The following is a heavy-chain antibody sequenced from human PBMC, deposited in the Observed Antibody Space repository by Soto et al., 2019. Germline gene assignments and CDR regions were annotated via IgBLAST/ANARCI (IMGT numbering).Heavy chain of an antibody. CDR2: IYHSGST. V-gene: IGHV4-30-2*01. J-gene: IGHJ5*02. CDR3: ARSPNDYGDYVWWFDP. D-gene: IGHD4-17*01. Sequence: SETLSLTCAVSGGSISSGGYSWSWILQPPGKGLEWIGYIYHSGSTYYNPSLKSRVTISVDRSKNQFSLKLSSVTAADTAVYYCARSPNDYGDYVWWFDPWGQGTLVTVSS. CDR1: GGSISSGGYS.